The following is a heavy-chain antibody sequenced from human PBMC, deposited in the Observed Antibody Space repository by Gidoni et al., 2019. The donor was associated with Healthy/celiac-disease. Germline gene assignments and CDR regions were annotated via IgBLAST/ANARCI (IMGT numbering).Heavy chain of an antibody. V-gene: IGHV4-39*01. J-gene: IGHJ5*02. CDR3: ARRASQYDFWSGSTQEDWFDP. CDR2: ST. D-gene: IGHD3-3*01. Sequence: STYYNPSLKSRVTISVDTSKNQFSLKLSSVTAADTAVYYCARRASQYDFWSGSTQEDWFDPWGQGTLVTVSS.